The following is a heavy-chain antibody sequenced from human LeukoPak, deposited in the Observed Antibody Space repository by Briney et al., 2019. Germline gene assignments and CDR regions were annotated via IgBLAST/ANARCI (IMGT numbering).Heavy chain of an antibody. CDR3: ARVRVDYYGSGSYSYFDY. D-gene: IGHD3-10*01. Sequence: PSETLSLTCTVSDGSITNYDWSWVRQPPGKGLEFIGHVHYSGTADYNPSLKSRVTISIDTSKKHFFLKLKSVTAADTAVYYCARVRVDYYGSGSYSYFDYWGQGTLVAVSS. V-gene: IGHV4-59*01. CDR1: DGSITNYD. CDR2: VHYSGTA. J-gene: IGHJ4*02.